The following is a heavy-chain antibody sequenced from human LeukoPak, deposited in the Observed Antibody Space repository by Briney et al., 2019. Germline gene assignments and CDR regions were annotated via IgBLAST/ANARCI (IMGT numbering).Heavy chain of an antibody. V-gene: IGHV4-39*01. CDR3: ARHEEEDGYNAKTFDY. CDR2: IHYSGTT. J-gene: IGHJ4*02. D-gene: IGHD5-24*01. Sequence: SETLSLTCTVSGGSISSSSNYWGWVRQPPGKGLECIGSIHYSGTTYYNPSLKSRVTISVDPSKNQLSLRLSSVTAADTAVYYCARHEEEDGYNAKTFDYWGQGTPVTVSS. CDR1: GGSISSSSNY.